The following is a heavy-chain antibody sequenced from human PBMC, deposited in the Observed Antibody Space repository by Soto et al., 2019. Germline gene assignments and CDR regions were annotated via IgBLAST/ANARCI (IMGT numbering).Heavy chain of an antibody. V-gene: IGHV1-3*01. Sequence: ASVKVSCKTSGYTFTTYAMHWVRQAPGQRLEWMGWVNAGGGDTKYSQRFQGRVTISVDRSRTQFSLKMSSVTAADTAVYYCARGRVVVPAAVMFNCLDPWGQGALVTVSS. CDR3: ARGRVVVPAAVMFNCLDP. J-gene: IGHJ5*02. D-gene: IGHD2-2*01. CDR1: GYTFTTYA. CDR2: VNAGGGDT.